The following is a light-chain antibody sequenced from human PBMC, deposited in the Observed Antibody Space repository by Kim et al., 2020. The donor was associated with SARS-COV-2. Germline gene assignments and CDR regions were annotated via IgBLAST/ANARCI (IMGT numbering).Light chain of an antibody. V-gene: IGKV3-20*01. CDR2: ATS. CDR3: QQYGSSPRT. CDR1: QSVGSNF. J-gene: IGKJ1*01. Sequence: SPGESASLSGRASQSVGSNFLAWYQQQPGQAPRLLIYATSNRATGIPDRFRGSGSGTDFTLTISRLEPDDFAVYYCQQYGSSPRTFGQGTKVDIK.